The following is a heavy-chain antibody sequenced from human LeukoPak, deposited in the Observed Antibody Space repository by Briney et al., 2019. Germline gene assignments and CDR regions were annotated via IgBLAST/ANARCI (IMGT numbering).Heavy chain of an antibody. V-gene: IGHV3-30*18. CDR2: ISYDGSNK. Sequence: GGSLRLSCAASGFSFSSHAMHWVRQAPGKGLERVAVISYDGSNKYDADSVKGRFTISRDNSKNTLYLQMNSLRAEDTAVYYCAKVKTPRDYWGQGTLVTVSS. CDR1: GFSFSSHA. J-gene: IGHJ4*02. CDR3: AKVKTPRDY.